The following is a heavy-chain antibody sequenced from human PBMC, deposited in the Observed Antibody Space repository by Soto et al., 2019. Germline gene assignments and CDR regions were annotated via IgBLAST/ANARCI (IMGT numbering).Heavy chain of an antibody. CDR1: GGSISSSSYY. Sequence: SETLSLTCTVSGGSISSSSYYWGWIRQPPGKGLEWIGSIYYSGSTYYNPSLKSRVTISVDTSKNQFSLKLSSVTAADTAVYYCARTAVTTYYYYYYMDVWGKWTTVTVSS. J-gene: IGHJ6*03. CDR3: ARTAVTTYYYYYYMDV. V-gene: IGHV4-39*01. D-gene: IGHD4-4*01. CDR2: IYYSGST.